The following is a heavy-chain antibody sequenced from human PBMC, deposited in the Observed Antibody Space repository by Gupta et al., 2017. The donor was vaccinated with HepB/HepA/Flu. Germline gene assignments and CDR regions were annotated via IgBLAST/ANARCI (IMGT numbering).Heavy chain of an antibody. Sequence: EVQLVESGGGLVQPGGSLRLSCAASGFTFSDYDMHWVRQAKGKGLEWVSAIGTLDDTYYPGSVEGRFTVSRDNARDSLYLQMKSLRVADTAVYYCVRVKGGIAAAGTTAGYFDLWGRGTLVTVSS. D-gene: IGHD6-13*01. J-gene: IGHJ2*01. CDR1: GFTFSDYD. CDR2: IGTLDDT. CDR3: VRVKGGIAAAGTTAGYFDL. V-gene: IGHV3-13*01.